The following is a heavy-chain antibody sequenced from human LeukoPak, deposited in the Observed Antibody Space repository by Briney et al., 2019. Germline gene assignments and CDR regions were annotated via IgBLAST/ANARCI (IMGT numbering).Heavy chain of an antibody. J-gene: IGHJ3*02. Sequence: PSQTLSLTCAVSGGSISSGGYSWSWIRQPPGKGLEWIGYIYHSGSTYYNPSLKSRVTISVDRSKNQFSLKLSSVTAADTAVYYCARAAAGLFAFDIWGQGTIVTVSS. CDR2: IYHSGST. D-gene: IGHD6-13*01. V-gene: IGHV4-30-2*01. CDR1: GGSISSGGYS. CDR3: ARAAAGLFAFDI.